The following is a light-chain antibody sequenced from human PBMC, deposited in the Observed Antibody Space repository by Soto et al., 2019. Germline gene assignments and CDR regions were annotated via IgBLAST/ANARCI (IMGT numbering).Light chain of an antibody. J-gene: IGKJ1*01. V-gene: IGKV3-15*01. CDR3: QQYGSSPWT. CDR1: QSISSN. CDR2: GVS. Sequence: KVMTQSPATLSVSPGERATLSCRASQSISSNLAWYQQKPGQAPRLLIYGVSSRAAGVPPRFSGSGSGTDFTLTISRLEPEDFAVYYCQQYGSSPWTFGQGTTGDIK.